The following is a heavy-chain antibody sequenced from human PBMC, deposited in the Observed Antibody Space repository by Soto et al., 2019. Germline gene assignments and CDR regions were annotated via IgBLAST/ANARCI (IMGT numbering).Heavy chain of an antibody. CDR2: INHSGST. J-gene: IGHJ4*02. CDR3: ARGGNDYGGNSIASLGYDY. V-gene: IGHV4-34*01. D-gene: IGHD4-17*01. CDR1: GGSFSGYY. Sequence: QVQLQQWGAGLLKPSETLSLTCAVYGGSFSGYYWSWIRQPPGKGLEWIGEINHSGSTNYNPPIKSRDAISVDPSKNQFTLRLSSATAADTAVYYCARGGNDYGGNSIASLGYDYWGQGTLVTVSS.